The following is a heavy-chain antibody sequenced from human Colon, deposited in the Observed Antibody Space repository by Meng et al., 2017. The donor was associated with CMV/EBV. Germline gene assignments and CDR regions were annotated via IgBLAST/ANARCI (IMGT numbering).Heavy chain of an antibody. J-gene: IGHJ4*02. D-gene: IGHD3-3*01. V-gene: IGHV4-39*07. CDR3: ARDPYNFWSGAPF. CDR2: TYYSGST. Sequence: SETLSLTCNVSGGAISSRAYFWVWVRQPPGKGLEWIGYTYYSGSTYYNPSLKSRLTISLDTSKNQLSLELTSVTAADTAMYYCARDPYNFWSGAPFWGQGRLVTVSS. CDR1: GGAISSRAYF.